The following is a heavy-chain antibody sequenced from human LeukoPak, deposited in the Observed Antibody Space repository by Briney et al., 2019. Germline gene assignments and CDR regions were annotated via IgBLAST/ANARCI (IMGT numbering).Heavy chain of an antibody. CDR3: AKALDACDI. Sequence: GGSLRLSCAASGFTFTNSAMSWVRHAPGKGLEWVSAISASSVRTYYADSVKGRFTISRDNSENTLYLQMNSLRAEDTAVYYCAKALDACDIWGQGTMVTVSS. CDR1: GFTFTNSA. CDR2: ISASSVRT. V-gene: IGHV3-23*01. J-gene: IGHJ3*02.